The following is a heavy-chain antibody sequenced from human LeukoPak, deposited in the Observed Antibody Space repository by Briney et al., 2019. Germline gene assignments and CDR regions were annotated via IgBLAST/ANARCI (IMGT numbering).Heavy chain of an antibody. CDR3: ARVAGLSDAFDI. Sequence: ASVKVSCKASGYTFTSYAMHWVRQAPGQRLEWMGWINAGNGNTKYSQKFQGRVTITRDTSASTAYMELSSLRSEDTAVYYCARVAGLSDAFDIWGQGTMDTVSS. V-gene: IGHV1-3*01. J-gene: IGHJ3*02. D-gene: IGHD2-15*01. CDR2: INAGNGNT. CDR1: GYTFTSYA.